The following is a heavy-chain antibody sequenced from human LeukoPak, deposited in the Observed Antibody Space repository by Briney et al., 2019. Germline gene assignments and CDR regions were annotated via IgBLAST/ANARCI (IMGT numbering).Heavy chain of an antibody. V-gene: IGHV3-20*04. Sequence: GGSLRLSCAASGFTFDDYGMSWVRQAPGKGLEWVSGINWNGGSTGYADSVKGRFTISRDNAKNSLYLQMNSLRAEDTALYYCARVWVIAVAASPAFDIWGQGTMVTVSS. J-gene: IGHJ3*02. CDR2: INWNGGST. CDR1: GFTFDDYG. D-gene: IGHD6-19*01. CDR3: ARVWVIAVAASPAFDI.